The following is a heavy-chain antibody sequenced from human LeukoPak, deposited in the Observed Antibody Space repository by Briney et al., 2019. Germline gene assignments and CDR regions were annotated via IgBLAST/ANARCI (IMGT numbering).Heavy chain of an antibody. D-gene: IGHD5-18*01. CDR1: GFTFSSCA. CDR2: ISGSGGST. J-gene: IGHJ4*02. CDR3: AKGGYSYGPMYYFDY. V-gene: IGHV3-23*01. Sequence: SGGSLRLSCAASGFTFSSCAMSWVRQAPGKGLEWVSAISGSGGSTYYADSVKGRFTISRDNSKNTLYLQMNSLRAEDTAVYYCAKGGYSYGPMYYFDYWGQGTLVTVSS.